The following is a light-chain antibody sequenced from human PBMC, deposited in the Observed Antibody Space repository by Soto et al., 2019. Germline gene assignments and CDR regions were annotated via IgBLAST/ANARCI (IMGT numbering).Light chain of an antibody. CDR2: GAS. J-gene: IGKJ2*01. V-gene: IGKV3-20*01. CDR3: QQYGSSPMYT. CDR1: QSVRSSY. Sequence: EIVLTQSPGTLSLSPGERATLSCRASQSVRSSYLAWYQQKPGQAPRLLIYGASSRATGIPDRFSGSGSGTDFTITISRLAPEDFAVYYCQQYGSSPMYTFGQGTKLEIK.